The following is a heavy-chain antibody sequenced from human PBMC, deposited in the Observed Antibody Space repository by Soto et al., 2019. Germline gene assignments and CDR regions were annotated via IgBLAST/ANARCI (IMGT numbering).Heavy chain of an antibody. J-gene: IGHJ6*02. CDR1: GYTFTDLY. CDR3: ARGPRYYDFWSGYYNGRSQSYYYYYGMDV. D-gene: IGHD3-3*01. Sequence: SVKVTCKPSGYTFTDLYIHWVRQAPGQGLEWMGWIDPRSGDRRYTQKFQGRVTMSRDTSASTAYMELSSLRSEDTAVYYCARGPRYYDFWSGYYNGRSQSYYYYYGMDVWGQGTTVTVAS. V-gene: IGHV1-2*02. CDR2: IDPRSGDR.